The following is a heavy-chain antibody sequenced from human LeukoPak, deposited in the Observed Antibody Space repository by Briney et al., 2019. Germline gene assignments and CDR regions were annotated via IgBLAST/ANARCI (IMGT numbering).Heavy chain of an antibody. CDR2: ISSGSRYM. CDR3: ARDFGTFVIGQRETIAATNWFDP. J-gene: IGHJ5*02. Sequence: PGGSLRLSCAASGFTFSTYSMNWVRQAPGKGLEWVSSISSGSRYMYYADSVKGRFTISRDNAKNSLYLQMNSLRAEDTAVYYCARDFGTFVIGQRETIAATNWFDPWGQGTLVTVSS. D-gene: IGHD6-13*01. CDR1: GFTFSTYS. V-gene: IGHV3-21*01.